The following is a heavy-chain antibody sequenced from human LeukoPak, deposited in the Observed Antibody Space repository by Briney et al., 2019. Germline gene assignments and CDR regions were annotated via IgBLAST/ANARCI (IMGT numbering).Heavy chain of an antibody. J-gene: IGHJ5*02. V-gene: IGHV4-39*01. CDR3: ARHIRSSSWPNWFDP. CDR2: IYYSGST. CDR1: GGSISSSSYY. Sequence: SETLSLTCTVSGGSISSSSYYWGWIRQPPGKGLEWIGSIYYSGSTYYNPSLKSRVTISVDTSKNQFSLKLSSVTAADTAVYYCARHIRSSSWPNWFDPWGQGTLVTVSS. D-gene: IGHD6-13*01.